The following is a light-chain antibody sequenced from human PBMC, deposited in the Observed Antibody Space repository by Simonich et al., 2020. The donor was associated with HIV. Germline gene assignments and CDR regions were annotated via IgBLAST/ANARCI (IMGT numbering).Light chain of an antibody. CDR3: QQYGSSPVT. CDR1: QSVSSSY. Sequence: EIVMKQSPATLSLSPWERATLSCVASQSVSSSYLAWYQQKPGLAPRLLIYDDSSRATGIPDRFSGSGSGTYFTLTISRLEPEDFAVYYCQQYGSSPVTFGGGTKVEIK. V-gene: IGKV3D-20*01. CDR2: DDS. J-gene: IGKJ4*01.